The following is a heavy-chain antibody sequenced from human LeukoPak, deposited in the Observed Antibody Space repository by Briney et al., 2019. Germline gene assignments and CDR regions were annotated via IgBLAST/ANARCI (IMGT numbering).Heavy chain of an antibody. CDR2: VIPIFGTA. Sequence: SVKVSCKASGDTFSNYAISWVRQAPGQGLEWMAEVIPIFGTANYARKFQGRVTLTTDESTSTAYMELSSLRSEDTAVYYCARGYCTNSACLGRPYFDHWGQGTLVTVSS. CDR3: ARGYCTNSACLGRPYFDH. V-gene: IGHV1-69*05. D-gene: IGHD2-8*01. CDR1: GDTFSNYA. J-gene: IGHJ4*02.